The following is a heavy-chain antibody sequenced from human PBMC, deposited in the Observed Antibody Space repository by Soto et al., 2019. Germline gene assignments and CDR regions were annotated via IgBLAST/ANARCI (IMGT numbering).Heavy chain of an antibody. Sequence: QVQLVQSGAEVKKPGASVKVSCKASGNTFTSYDINWVRQATGHGLEWMGWINPNSGNIGHAQKFQGRVTMTRDTAIRTAYMEVSRLRSDDTAVYYCARGRASGSYYLLDYWGQGTLVTVSS. V-gene: IGHV1-8*01. J-gene: IGHJ4*02. CDR3: ARGRASGSYYLLDY. CDR1: GNTFTSYD. CDR2: INPNSGNI. D-gene: IGHD3-10*01.